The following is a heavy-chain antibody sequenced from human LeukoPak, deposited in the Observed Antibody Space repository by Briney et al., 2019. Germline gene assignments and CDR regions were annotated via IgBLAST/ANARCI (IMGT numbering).Heavy chain of an antibody. D-gene: IGHD2/OR15-2a*01. CDR3: AKNRGAPL. CDR1: GFTFSTYA. V-gene: IGHV3-23*01. CDR2: INGSGGGT. Sequence: GGSLRLSCAASGFTFSTYAMSWVRQAPGKGLEWVSDINGSGGGTYYADSVKGRFTISRDNSKNTLYLQMNSLRAEDTAIYYCAKNRGAPLWGQGTLVTVSS. J-gene: IGHJ4*02.